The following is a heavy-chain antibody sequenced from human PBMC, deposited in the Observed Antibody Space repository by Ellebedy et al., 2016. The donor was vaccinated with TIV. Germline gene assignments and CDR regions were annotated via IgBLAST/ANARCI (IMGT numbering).Heavy chain of an antibody. Sequence: GESLKISCAASGFTFSNYWMKWVRQAPGKGLEWVANIKQDGSEKYYMDSVKGRFTISRDNAKNSLFLQMNSLRVEDTAVYFCARGGYGRPFDCWGQGTLVTVSS. V-gene: IGHV3-7*03. CDR1: GFTFSNYW. D-gene: IGHD5-12*01. CDR2: IKQDGSEK. J-gene: IGHJ4*02. CDR3: ARGGYGRPFDC.